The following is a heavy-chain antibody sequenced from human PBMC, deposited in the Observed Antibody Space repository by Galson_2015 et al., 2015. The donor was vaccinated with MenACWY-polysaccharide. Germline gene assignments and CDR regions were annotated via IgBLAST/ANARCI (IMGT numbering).Heavy chain of an antibody. CDR2: ITQDGSEK. Sequence: SLRLSCAASGFTFSNLWMNWVRQAPGKELEWVASITQDGSEKYLVDSVKGRFTISRDIAENSLFLQMNSLRAEDTAVYYCARERWVRGVFFDQWGQGTLVTVSS. CDR3: ARERWVRGVFFDQ. D-gene: IGHD3-10*01. J-gene: IGHJ4*02. V-gene: IGHV3-7*01. CDR1: GFTFSNLW.